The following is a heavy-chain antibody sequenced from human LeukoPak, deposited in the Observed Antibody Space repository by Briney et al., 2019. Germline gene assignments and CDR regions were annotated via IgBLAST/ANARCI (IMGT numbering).Heavy chain of an antibody. Sequence: SVKVSCKASGGTFSSHAISWVRQAPGQGLEWMGGIIPIFGTANYAQKFQGRVTITTDESTSTAYMELSSLRSEDTAVYYCARDSIAVAGNDYWGQGTLVTVSS. CDR3: ARDSIAVAGNDY. CDR1: GGTFSSHA. J-gene: IGHJ4*02. CDR2: IIPIFGTA. V-gene: IGHV1-69*05. D-gene: IGHD6-19*01.